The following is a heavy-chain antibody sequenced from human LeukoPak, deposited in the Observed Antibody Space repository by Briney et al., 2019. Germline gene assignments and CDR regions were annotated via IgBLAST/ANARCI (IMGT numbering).Heavy chain of an antibody. CDR3: AKGRGTAMVAFDY. CDR1: GFTFSSYG. CDR2: ISYDGSNK. Sequence: GRSLRLSCAASGFTFSSYGMHWVRQAPGKGLEWVAVISYDGSNKYYADSVKGRFTISRDNSKNTLYLQMNSLRAEDTAVYYCAKGRGTAMVAFDYWGQGTLVTVSS. D-gene: IGHD5-18*01. J-gene: IGHJ4*02. V-gene: IGHV3-30*18.